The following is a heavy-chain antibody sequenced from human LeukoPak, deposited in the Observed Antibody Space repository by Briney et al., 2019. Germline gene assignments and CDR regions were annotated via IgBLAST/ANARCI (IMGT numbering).Heavy chain of an antibody. J-gene: IGHJ6*03. Sequence: PGGSLRLSCAASGFTFSSYGMHLVRQAPGKGLEWVALVSYDGGNKYYADSVQGRFTISRDSAKNSLYLQMNGLRAEDMALYYCAKGGGGRLIYYYYMDVWGKGTTVTVSS. CDR3: AKGGGGRLIYYYYMDV. CDR2: VSYDGGNK. CDR1: GFTFSSYG. D-gene: IGHD3-16*01. V-gene: IGHV3-30*18.